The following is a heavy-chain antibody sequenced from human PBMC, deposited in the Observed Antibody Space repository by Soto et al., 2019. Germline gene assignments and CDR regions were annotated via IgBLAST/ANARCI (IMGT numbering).Heavy chain of an antibody. CDR2: IYYSGST. D-gene: IGHD5-18*01. V-gene: IGHV4-39*01. CDR1: CGSISSSSYY. Sequence: SETLSLTCTVSCGSISSSSYYWGWIRQPPGKGLEWIGSIYYSGSTYYNPSLKSRVTISVDTSKNQFSLKLSSVTAADTAVYYCARQEDKTAMVNYWGQGTLVTVSS. CDR3: ARQEDKTAMVNY. J-gene: IGHJ4*02.